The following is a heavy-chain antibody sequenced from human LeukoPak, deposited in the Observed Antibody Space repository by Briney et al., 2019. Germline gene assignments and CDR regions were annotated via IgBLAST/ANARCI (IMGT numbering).Heavy chain of an antibody. D-gene: IGHD6-13*01. Sequence: ASVKVSCKASGYTFSIYNMHWVRQAPGQGPEWMGIINPSGGTSYAQKLQGRITMTRDTPTSTLYMELSSLRSEDTAVYYCAREGVAGTGLDFWGQGTLVTVSS. CDR2: INPSGGT. CDR1: GYTFSIYN. V-gene: IGHV1-46*01. J-gene: IGHJ4*02. CDR3: AREGVAGTGLDF.